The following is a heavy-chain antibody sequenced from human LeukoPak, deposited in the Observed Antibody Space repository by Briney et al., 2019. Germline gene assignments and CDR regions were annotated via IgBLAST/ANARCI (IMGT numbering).Heavy chain of an antibody. Sequence: GASVKVSCKASGYMFTGYYMHWVRQAPGQGLEWMGRINPNSGGTDYAQKFQGRVTMTRDTSISTVYMELSRLRSDDTAVYYCERAGFTIVVPGAICFDGFDIWGQGTTVTVSS. CDR3: ERAGFTIVVPGAICFDGFDI. CDR2: INPNSGGT. CDR1: GYMFTGYY. D-gene: IGHD2-2*01. J-gene: IGHJ3*02. V-gene: IGHV1-2*06.